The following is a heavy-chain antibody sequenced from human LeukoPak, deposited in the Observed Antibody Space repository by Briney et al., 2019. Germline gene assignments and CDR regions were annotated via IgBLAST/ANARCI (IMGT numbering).Heavy chain of an antibody. V-gene: IGHV3-11*01. CDR3: ARAYCSSTSCFARYYYYYGMDV. J-gene: IGHJ6*02. CDR1: GFTFSDYY. CDR2: ISSSGSTI. Sequence: GGSLRLSCAASGFTFSDYYMSWIRQAPGKGLEWVSYISSSGSTIYYADSVKGRFTISRDNAKNSLYLRMNSLRAEDTAVYYCARAYCSSTSCFARYYYYYGMDVWGQGTTVTVSS. D-gene: IGHD2-2*01.